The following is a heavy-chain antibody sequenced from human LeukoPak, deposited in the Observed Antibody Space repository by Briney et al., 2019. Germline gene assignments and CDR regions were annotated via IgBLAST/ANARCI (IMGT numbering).Heavy chain of an antibody. CDR2: INPNNGGT. CDR1: GYTFTGYY. CDR3: ARGYSSPVPNFDY. Sequence: RASVKVSCKASGYTFTGYYMHWVRQAPGQGLEWMGWINPNNGGTSYAQQFQGRVTMTRDTSITTAYMELPSLTSDDTAVYYCARGYSSPVPNFDYWGQGTLVTVSS. J-gene: IGHJ4*02. D-gene: IGHD6-13*01. V-gene: IGHV1-2*02.